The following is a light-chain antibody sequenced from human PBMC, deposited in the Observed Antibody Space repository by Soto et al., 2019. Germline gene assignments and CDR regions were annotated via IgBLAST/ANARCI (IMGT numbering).Light chain of an antibody. CDR2: GAS. V-gene: IGKV3-15*01. J-gene: IGKJ5*01. CDR1: QSVSIN. Sequence: EIVMTQPPATLSVSPGERATLSCRASQSVSINLAWYQQKPGQAPRLLIYGASTRATGIPARFSGSGSGTEFTLTISSLQSEDFAVYYCQQYNNWPITFGQGTRLEI. CDR3: QQYNNWPIT.